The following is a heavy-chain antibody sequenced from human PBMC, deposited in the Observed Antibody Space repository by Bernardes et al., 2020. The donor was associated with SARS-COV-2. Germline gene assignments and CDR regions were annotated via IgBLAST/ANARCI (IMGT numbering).Heavy chain of an antibody. J-gene: IGHJ4*02. CDR2: ISSSSSHI. CDR3: ARDKESRSSSDLFNY. CDR1: GFTFSRYS. V-gene: IGHV3-21*01. D-gene: IGHD6-6*01. Sequence: GGCLSLSCAAAGFTFSRYSRHWVRPAPGKGLEWVSSISSSSSHIYYADSVRGRFTISRDNAKNSLYLQMNSLRAEDTAVYYCARDKESRSSSDLFNYWGQGTLVTVSS.